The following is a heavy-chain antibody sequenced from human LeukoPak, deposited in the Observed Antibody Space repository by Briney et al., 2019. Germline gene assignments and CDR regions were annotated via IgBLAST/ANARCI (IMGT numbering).Heavy chain of an antibody. V-gene: IGHV4-30-4*08. D-gene: IGHD2-2*01. CDR3: ARDYCSSTSCHGGYWFDP. J-gene: IGHJ5*02. Sequence: PSQTLSLTCTVSGGSISSGDYYWSWIRQPPGKGLEWIGYIYYSGSTYYNPSLKSRVTISVDTSKNQFSLKLSSVTAADTAVYYCARDYCSSTSCHGGYWFDPWGQGTLVTVSS. CDR1: GGSISSGDYY. CDR2: IYYSGST.